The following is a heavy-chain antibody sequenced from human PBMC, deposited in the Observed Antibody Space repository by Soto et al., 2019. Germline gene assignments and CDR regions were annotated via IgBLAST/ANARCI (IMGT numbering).Heavy chain of an antibody. CDR1: GFTFNSNA. D-gene: IGHD2-15*01. CDR2: TSYDGNSK. V-gene: IGHV3-30-3*01. CDR3: VRDRGPAAVDYFYFGMDV. Sequence: QVQLVESGGGVVQPGGSLRLSCTASGFTFNSNAIHWVRQVPGKGLNWVAVTSYDGNSKRYADSVRGRFTISKDRSKNTLYLEMNSLRPEDTAVYYCVRDRGPAAVDYFYFGMDVWGQGTTVTVS. J-gene: IGHJ6*02.